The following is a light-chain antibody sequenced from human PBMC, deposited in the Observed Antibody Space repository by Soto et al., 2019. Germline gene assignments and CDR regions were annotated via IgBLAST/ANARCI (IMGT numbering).Light chain of an antibody. J-gene: IGKJ1*01. CDR3: QHYNSYPEA. CDR1: QSISSW. CDR2: DAS. Sequence: LQMTQSPSTLSASVGDRVTITGRASQSISSWLAWYQKKPGKDPKLLIYDASSLESGVPSRFSGSGSGTEFNLTISSLQPDDFATYDCQHYNSYPEAFGQGTKGDIK. V-gene: IGKV1-5*01.